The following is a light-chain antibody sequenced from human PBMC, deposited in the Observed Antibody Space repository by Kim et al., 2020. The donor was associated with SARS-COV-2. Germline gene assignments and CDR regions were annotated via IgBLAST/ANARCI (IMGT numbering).Light chain of an antibody. CDR1: QNINNY. V-gene: IGKV3-11*01. Sequence: EIVLTQSPAPLSLSPGERATLSCRASQNINNYLAWYQQKPGQAPRLLIYDASNMATGIPARFSGSGSGTDFTLTISSLEPEDFAVYYCHQRNNWPITFGQGTRLEIK. CDR2: DAS. J-gene: IGKJ5*01. CDR3: HQRNNWPIT.